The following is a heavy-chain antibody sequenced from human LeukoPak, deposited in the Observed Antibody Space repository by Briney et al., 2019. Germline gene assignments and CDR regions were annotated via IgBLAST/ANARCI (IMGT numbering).Heavy chain of an antibody. V-gene: IGHV4-59*01. CDR3: ARGGSYYYGSGLDY. Sequence: SETLSLTCTVSGDSISTYYWSWIRQPPGKGLEWIGYIYYRVTSDYNPSLKSRVTMSVDMSTRQISLKLSSVTAADTAVYYCARGGSYYYGSGLDYWGQGTLVTVSS. CDR2: IYYRVTS. CDR1: GDSISTYY. D-gene: IGHD3-10*01. J-gene: IGHJ4*02.